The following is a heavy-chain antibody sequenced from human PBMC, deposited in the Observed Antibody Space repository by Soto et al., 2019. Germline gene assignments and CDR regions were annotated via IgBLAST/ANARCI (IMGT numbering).Heavy chain of an antibody. Sequence: GASVKVSCKASGYTFTSYGISWVRQAPGQGLEWMGWISAYNGNTNYAQKLQGRVTMTTDTSTSTAYVELRSLRSDDTAVYYCARNTPQAQLADTAMDHYYYYGMDVWGQGTTVTVSS. V-gene: IGHV1-18*01. J-gene: IGHJ6*02. CDR3: ARNTPQAQLADTAMDHYYYYGMDV. CDR2: ISAYNGNT. CDR1: GYTFTSYG. D-gene: IGHD5-18*01.